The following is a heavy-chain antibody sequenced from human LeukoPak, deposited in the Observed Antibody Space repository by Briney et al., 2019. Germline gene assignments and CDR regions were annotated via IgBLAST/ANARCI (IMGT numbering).Heavy chain of an antibody. Sequence: GESLKISCKGSGYSFTSYWIGWVCQMPGKGLEWMGIIYPGDSDTRYSPSFQGQVTISADKSISTAYLQWSSLKASDTAMYYCARQTRNYYDSSGYYYDTFDIWGQGTMVTVSS. CDR2: IYPGDSDT. D-gene: IGHD3-22*01. CDR3: ARQTRNYYDSSGYYYDTFDI. CDR1: GYSFTSYW. J-gene: IGHJ3*02. V-gene: IGHV5-51*01.